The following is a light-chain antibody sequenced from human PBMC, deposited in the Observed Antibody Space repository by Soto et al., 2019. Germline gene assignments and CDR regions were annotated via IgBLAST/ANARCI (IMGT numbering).Light chain of an antibody. CDR3: QQYNNWPLT. CDR2: GAS. CDR1: QSVSSN. J-gene: IGKJ4*01. Sequence: EIVMTQSPATLAVSPGERATLSCRASQSVSSNLAWYQQKTGQAPRILIYGASTRDTGIPARFSGSGSGTEFTLTISRLQSEDFEVYYCQQYNNWPLTFGGGTKVDIK. V-gene: IGKV3-15*01.